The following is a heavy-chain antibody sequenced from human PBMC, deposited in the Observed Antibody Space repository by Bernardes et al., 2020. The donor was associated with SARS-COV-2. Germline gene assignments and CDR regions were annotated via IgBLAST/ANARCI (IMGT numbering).Heavy chain of an antibody. D-gene: IGHD6-6*01. V-gene: IGHV3-66*02. Sequence: GSMRLAFAASVFTVSSNYMTWVRPAPGKGLEWVSVIYSGGSTDYADSVKGRFTISRDSSKNTLYLQVNSLRVEDTAVYYCARADYSSSSLHYYYYMDVWGKGTTVTVSS. CDR1: VFTVSSNY. CDR3: ARADYSSSSLHYYYYMDV. J-gene: IGHJ6*03. CDR2: IYSGGST.